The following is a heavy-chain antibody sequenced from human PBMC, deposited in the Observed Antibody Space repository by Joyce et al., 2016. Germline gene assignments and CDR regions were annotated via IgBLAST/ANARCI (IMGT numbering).Heavy chain of an antibody. D-gene: IGHD4-23*01. CDR3: ARLRRWSGPSDC. V-gene: IGHV3-74*03. CDR2: INRDGSST. Sequence: EVQLVESGGGLVQPGGSLRLSCAASGFTFSSYWRYWVRKAPGKGLVWVSLINRDGSSTTYADSVKGRFTISRDNAKNTLYLQMNSLRAEDTAVYYCARLRRWSGPSDCWGQGTLVTVSS. J-gene: IGHJ4*02. CDR1: GFTFSSYW.